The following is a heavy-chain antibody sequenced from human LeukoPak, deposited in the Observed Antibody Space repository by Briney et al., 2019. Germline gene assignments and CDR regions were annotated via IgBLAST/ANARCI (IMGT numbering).Heavy chain of an antibody. V-gene: IGHV1-2*02. Sequence: AAVKVSCKASGYTFTGYYMHWVRQAPGQGLEWMGWINPNSGGTNYAQKFQGRVTMTRGTSISTAYMELRSLRSDDTAVYYCARDGDYVFDYWGQGTLVTVSS. CDR1: GYTFTGYY. D-gene: IGHD4-17*01. J-gene: IGHJ4*02. CDR2: INPNSGGT. CDR3: ARDGDYVFDY.